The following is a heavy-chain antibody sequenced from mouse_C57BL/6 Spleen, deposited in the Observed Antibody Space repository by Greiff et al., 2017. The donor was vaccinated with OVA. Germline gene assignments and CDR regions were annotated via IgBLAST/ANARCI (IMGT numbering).Heavy chain of an antibody. J-gene: IGHJ4*01. CDR1: GYAFTNYL. CDR2: INPGSGGT. Sequence: QVQLQQSGAELVRPGTSVKVSCKASGYAFTNYLIEWVKQRPGQGLEWIGVINPGSGGTNYNEKFKGKATLTADKSSSTAYMQLSSLTSEDSAVYFCARWATVVATDAMDYWGQGTSVTVSS. D-gene: IGHD1-1*01. CDR3: ARWATVVATDAMDY. V-gene: IGHV1-54*01.